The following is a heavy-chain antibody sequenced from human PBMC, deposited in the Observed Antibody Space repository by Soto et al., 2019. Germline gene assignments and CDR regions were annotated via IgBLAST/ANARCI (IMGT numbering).Heavy chain of an antibody. J-gene: IGHJ4*02. V-gene: IGHV1-18*01. Sequence: ASVKVSCKASGYNFTSYGVSWVRQAPGQGLEWMGWVSAYSGKTNYVPKLQGRVTMSTDTSTTTAYMELRGLRSDDTAVYYCLWGPYEFDYWGQGTLVTVSS. CDR2: VSAYSGKT. CDR1: GYNFTSYG. D-gene: IGHD3-16*01. CDR3: LWGPYEFDY.